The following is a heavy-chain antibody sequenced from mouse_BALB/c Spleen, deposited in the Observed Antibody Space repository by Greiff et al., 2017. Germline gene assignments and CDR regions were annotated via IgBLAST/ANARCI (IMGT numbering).Heavy chain of an antibody. CDR2: INPSTGYT. V-gene: IGHV1-7*01. D-gene: IGHD1-1*02. J-gene: IGHJ3*01. CDR3: ARDYAEAY. Sequence: QVQLQQSGAELAKPGASVKMSCKASGYTFTSYWMHWVKQRPGQGLEWIGYINPSTGYTEYNQKFKDKATLTADKSSSTAYMQLSSLTSEDSAVYYCARDYAEAYWGQGTLVTVSA. CDR1: GYTFTSYW.